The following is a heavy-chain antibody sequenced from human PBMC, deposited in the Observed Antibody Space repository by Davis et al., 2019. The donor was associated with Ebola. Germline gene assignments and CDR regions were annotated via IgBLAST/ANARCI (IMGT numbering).Heavy chain of an antibody. CDR1: GFTFSDYY. J-gene: IGHJ4*02. Sequence: PGGSLRLSCAASGFTFSDYYMSWIRQAPGRGLEWVAVIWYDGSNKYYADSVKGRFTISRDNSKNTLYLQMNSLRAEDTAVYYCAKLNTVTTWPVVGYWGQGTLVTVSS. CDR2: IWYDGSNK. D-gene: IGHD4-11*01. V-gene: IGHV3-33*06. CDR3: AKLNTVTTWPVVGY.